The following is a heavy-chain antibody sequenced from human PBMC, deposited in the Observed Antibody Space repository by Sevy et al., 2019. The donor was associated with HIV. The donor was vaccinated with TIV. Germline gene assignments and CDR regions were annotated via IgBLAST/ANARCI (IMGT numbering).Heavy chain of an antibody. CDR1: GYTLTNLS. V-gene: IGHV1-24*01. CDR3: AATREYYYGNSGYFDY. J-gene: IGHJ4*02. D-gene: IGHD3-22*01. CDR2: FDPEDGER. Sequence: ASVKVSCKVSGYTLTNLSMHWVRQAPGRGLEWMGSFDPEDGERIYAQNFQGRVTMSEDTSTDTAYMGLSSLRSDDTAVYYSAATREYYYGNSGYFDYWGQGTLVTVSS.